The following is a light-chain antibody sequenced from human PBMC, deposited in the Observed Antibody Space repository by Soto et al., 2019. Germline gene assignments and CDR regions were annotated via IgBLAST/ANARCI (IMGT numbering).Light chain of an antibody. J-gene: IGKJ4*01. CDR2: GAS. CDR1: QSVSSSY. V-gene: IGKV3-20*01. Sequence: EIVLTQSPGTLSLSPGEGATLSWRASQSVSSSYLAWYQQKPGQAPRLLIYGASSRATGIPDRFSGSGSGTDFTLTISRLEPEDFAVYYCQQYDNSPLTFGGGTKVDIK. CDR3: QQYDNSPLT.